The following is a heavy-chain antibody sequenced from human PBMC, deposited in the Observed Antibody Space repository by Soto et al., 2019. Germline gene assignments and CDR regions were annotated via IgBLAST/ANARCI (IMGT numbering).Heavy chain of an antibody. CDR3: AREGLATIIDY. V-gene: IGHV4-31*03. J-gene: IGHJ4*02. Sequence: QVQLQESGPGLVKPSQTLSLTCTVSGGSISSGGYYWSWIRQHPGKGLEWIGYIYYSGGTYYNPSLKSRVTISVDTSKNQFCLKLSSVTAADTAVYYCAREGLATIIDYCGQGTLVTVSS. CDR1: GGSISSGGYY. D-gene: IGHD5-12*01. CDR2: IYYSGGT.